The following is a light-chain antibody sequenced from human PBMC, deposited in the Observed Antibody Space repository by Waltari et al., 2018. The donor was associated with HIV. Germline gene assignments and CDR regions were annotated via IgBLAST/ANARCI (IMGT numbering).Light chain of an antibody. V-gene: IGKV2-29*03. CDR3: MQALELPPT. CDR2: QVS. CDR1: QNRLNCDGKTY. J-gene: IGKJ2*01. Sequence: DIVLTQAPLSLSVTPGQPATISCKSRQNRLNCDGKTYLYWYLQRPGQPPQLLIYQVSTRFSGVPDRFSGSGSWPYFTLKISRVEAEDVGTYYCMQALELPPTFGQGTKLDIK.